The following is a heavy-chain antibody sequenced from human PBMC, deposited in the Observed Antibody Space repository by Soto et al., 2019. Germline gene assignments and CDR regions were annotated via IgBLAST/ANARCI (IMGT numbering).Heavy chain of an antibody. V-gene: IGHV3-33*01. CDR3: AREQIGVAGSTYDY. CDR2: IWYDGSRT. Sequence: QVQLVESGGGVVQPGTSLRLSCAASGFTFSTYGMHWVRQAPGKGLDWVALIWYDGSRTHYAESVKGRFTISRDNSRNTLFLQMNSLRVEYTAVYYCAREQIGVAGSTYDYWGQGTLVTVSS. D-gene: IGHD6-19*01. J-gene: IGHJ4*02. CDR1: GFTFSTYG.